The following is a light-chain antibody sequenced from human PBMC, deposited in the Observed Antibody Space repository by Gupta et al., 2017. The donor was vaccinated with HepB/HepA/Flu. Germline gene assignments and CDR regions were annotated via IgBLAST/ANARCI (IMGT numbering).Light chain of an antibody. V-gene: IGLV1-36*01. Sequence: QSVLTQPPSVSEAPRQRVPIPCSGSSSNIGHNSVNWYQQFPGKPPKLLIYYDDQRPSGVSDRFSGSKSGTSASLAISGLQSHDEADYFCATWDDSLNSLVFGGGTKLTVL. CDR1: SSNIGHNS. J-gene: IGLJ2*01. CDR3: ATWDDSLNSLV. CDR2: YDD.